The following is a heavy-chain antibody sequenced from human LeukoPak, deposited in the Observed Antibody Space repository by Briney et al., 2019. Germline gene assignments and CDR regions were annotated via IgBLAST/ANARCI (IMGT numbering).Heavy chain of an antibody. CDR3: ARRTGDPFDY. CDR2: ISSSSSYI. CDR1: GFTFSSYI. V-gene: IGHV3-21*01. J-gene: IGHJ4*02. D-gene: IGHD7-27*01. Sequence: GGSLRLSCAASGFTFSSYIMNWVRQAPGKGLEWVSSISSSSSYIYYAYSVTGRFTISRDNAKNSLYLQMNSLRAEDTAVYYCARRTGDPFDYWGQGTLVTVSS.